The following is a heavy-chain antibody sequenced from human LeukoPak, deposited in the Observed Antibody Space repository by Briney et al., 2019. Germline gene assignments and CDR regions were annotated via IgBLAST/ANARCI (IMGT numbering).Heavy chain of an antibody. CDR1: GYTFTSYD. Sequence: GASVKVSCKASGYTFTSYDINWVRQATGQGLEWMGWMNPNSGNTGYAQKFQGRVTMTEDTSTDTAYMELSSLRSEDTAVYYCAIFKDPVYCSSTSCSDFDYWGQGTLVTVSS. V-gene: IGHV1-8*01. CDR2: MNPNSGNT. J-gene: IGHJ4*02. D-gene: IGHD2-2*01. CDR3: AIFKDPVYCSSTSCSDFDY.